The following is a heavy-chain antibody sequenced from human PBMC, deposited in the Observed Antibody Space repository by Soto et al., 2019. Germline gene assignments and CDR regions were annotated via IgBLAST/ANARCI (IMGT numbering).Heavy chain of an antibody. CDR3: ARHPYG. J-gene: IGHJ6*01. CDR2: FYYSGSS. CDR1: GASITSYY. Sequence: SETLSLTCNVSGASITSYYWSWIRQPPGKGLEWIGYFYYSGSSNYNPSLRSRVTISADTSKNHFSLKLRSVTAADTAVYYCARHPYG. V-gene: IGHV4-59*01.